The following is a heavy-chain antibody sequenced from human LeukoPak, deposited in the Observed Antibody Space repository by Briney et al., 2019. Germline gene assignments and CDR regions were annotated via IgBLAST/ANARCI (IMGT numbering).Heavy chain of an antibody. CDR1: GFTFSSYT. CDR2: IYHSGST. V-gene: IGHV4-38-2*01. CDR3: ARGYFDY. J-gene: IGHJ4*02. Sequence: PGGSLRLSCAASGFTFSSYTMSWVRQAPGKGLEWIGSIYHSGSTYYNPSLKSRVTISVDTSKNQFSLKLSSVTAADTAVYYCARGYFDYWGQGTLVTVSS.